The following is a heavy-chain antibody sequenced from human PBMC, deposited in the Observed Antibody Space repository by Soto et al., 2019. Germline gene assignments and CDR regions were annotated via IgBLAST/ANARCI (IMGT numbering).Heavy chain of an antibody. Sequence: SVKVSCKASGGTFSSYAISWVRQAPGQGLEWMGGTFPMFGKANYAQKFQGRVTISADKSTSTAYMELSSLRSEDTAVYYCATVDISTWIDGMDVWGQGTTVTSP. J-gene: IGHJ6*02. CDR3: ATVDISTWIDGMDV. V-gene: IGHV1-69*06. CDR2: TFPMFGKA. D-gene: IGHD2-2*01. CDR1: GGTFSSYA.